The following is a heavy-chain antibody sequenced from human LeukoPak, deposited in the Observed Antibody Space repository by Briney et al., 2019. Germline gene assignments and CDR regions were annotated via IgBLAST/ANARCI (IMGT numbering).Heavy chain of an antibody. CDR3: TRTRVGVAGPFDY. CDR2: IIIYNDNT. J-gene: IGHJ4*02. V-gene: IGHV1-18*01. D-gene: IGHD6-19*01. CDR1: GYTFTNYG. Sequence: ASVKVSCKASGYTFTNYGISWVRQAPGQGLEWMGWIIIYNDNTHYAQNFQGRVTMSTDTSTSTVHMELRSLTSDDTAVYFCTRTRVGVAGPFDYWGQGTLVTVSS.